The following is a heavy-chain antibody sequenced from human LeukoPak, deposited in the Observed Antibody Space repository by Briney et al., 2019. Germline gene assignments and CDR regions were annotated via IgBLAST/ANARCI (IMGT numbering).Heavy chain of an antibody. Sequence: SETLSLTCAVYGGSFSGYYWSWIRQPPGNGLEWIGEINHSGSTNYNPSLKSRVTISVDTSKNQSTLKLSSVTAADTAVYYCARQRGYYDSSGYYFFSSWFDYWGQGTLVTVSS. V-gene: IGHV4-34*01. D-gene: IGHD3-22*01. CDR2: INHSGST. CDR1: GGSFSGYY. J-gene: IGHJ4*02. CDR3: ARQRGYYDSSGYYFFSSWFDY.